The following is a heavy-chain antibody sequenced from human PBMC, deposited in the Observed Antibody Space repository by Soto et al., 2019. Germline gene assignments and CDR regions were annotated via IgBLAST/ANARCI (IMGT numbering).Heavy chain of an antibody. CDR2: IKSKTDGGTT. J-gene: IGHJ4*02. V-gene: IGHV3-15*01. CDR3: TTEDIVVVVAAMTIAV. CDR1: GFTFSNAW. D-gene: IGHD2-15*01. Sequence: GGSLRLSCAASGFTFSNAWMSWVRQAPGKGLEWVGRIKSKTDGGTTDYAAPVKGRFTISRDDSKNTLYLQMNSLKTEDTAVYYCTTEDIVVVVAAMTIAVWGQGTLVTVSS.